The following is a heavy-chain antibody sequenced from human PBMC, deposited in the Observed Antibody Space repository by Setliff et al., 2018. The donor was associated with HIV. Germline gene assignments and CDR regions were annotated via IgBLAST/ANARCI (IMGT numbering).Heavy chain of an antibody. V-gene: IGHV3-7*03. CDR3: AKVFGTSPLVGYFDL. CDR1: GLPFYNYW. CDR2: IKQVGSDM. J-gene: IGHJ2*01. Sequence: GGSLRLSCVASGLPFYNYWMTWLRRAPGRGLEWVANIKQVGSDMHYIESVKGRFTIFRDKSKNTVYLQMNSLRAEDTATYYCAKVFGTSPLVGYFDLWGRGTRVTVSS. D-gene: IGHD3-10*01.